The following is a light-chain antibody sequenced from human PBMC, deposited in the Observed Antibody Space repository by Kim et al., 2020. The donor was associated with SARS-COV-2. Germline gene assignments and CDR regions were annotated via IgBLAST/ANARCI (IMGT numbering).Light chain of an antibody. V-gene: IGKV4-1*01. Sequence: ATINCKSSQSVLYSSNNKNYLAWYQHKPGQPPKLLIYWASTRESGVPDRFSGSGSGTDFTLTISSLQAEDVALYYCQQYYSSPLTFGGGTKVDIK. CDR2: WAS. J-gene: IGKJ4*01. CDR1: QSVLYSSNNKNY. CDR3: QQYYSSPLT.